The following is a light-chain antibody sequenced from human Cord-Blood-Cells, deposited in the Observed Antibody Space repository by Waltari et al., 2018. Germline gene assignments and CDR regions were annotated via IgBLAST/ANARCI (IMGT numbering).Light chain of an antibody. CDR1: HSISSW. Sequence: DIQMTQSPSTLSSSVGDRVPITCRASHSISSWLAWYQQKPGKAPKLLIYDASSLESGVPSRSSGSGSGTEFTLTISSLQPDDFATYYCQQYNIYSLYIFGQGTKLEIK. V-gene: IGKV1-5*01. CDR2: DAS. CDR3: QQYNIYSLYI. J-gene: IGKJ2*01.